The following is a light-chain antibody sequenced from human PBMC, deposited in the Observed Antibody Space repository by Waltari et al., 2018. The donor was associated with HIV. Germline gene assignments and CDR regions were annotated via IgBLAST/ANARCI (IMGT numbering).Light chain of an antibody. V-gene: IGLV1-36*01. CDR1: RSNLGNHA. Sequence: QSVLTQTPSVSAAPSQRVTISCSGSRSNLGNHAGNWYQQLPGKPPKLLIYYDYLLASGVSDRISGSKSGTSASLASSGLQSEDESDYYCAAWDDSLNGVVFCGGTKLTVL. J-gene: IGLJ2*01. CDR3: AAWDDSLNGVV. CDR2: YDY.